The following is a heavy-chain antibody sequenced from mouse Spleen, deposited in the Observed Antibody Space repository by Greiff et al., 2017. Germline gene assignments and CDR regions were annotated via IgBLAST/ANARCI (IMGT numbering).Heavy chain of an antibody. CDR1: GFTFSSYA. D-gene: IGHD1-1*01. J-gene: IGHJ1*03. CDR2: ISDGGSYT. Sequence: EVKVVESGGGLVKPGGSLKLSCAASGFTFSSYAMSWVRQTPEKRLEWVATISDGGSYTYYPDNVKGRFTISRDNAKNNLYLQMSHLKSEDTAMYYCARDRVITTAWYFDVWGTGTTVTVSS. V-gene: IGHV5-4*01. CDR3: ARDRVITTAWYFDV.